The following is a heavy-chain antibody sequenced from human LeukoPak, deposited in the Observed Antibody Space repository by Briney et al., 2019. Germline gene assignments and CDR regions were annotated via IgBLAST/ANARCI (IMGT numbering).Heavy chain of an antibody. V-gene: IGHV4-34*01. D-gene: IGHD4-23*01. J-gene: IGHJ4*02. CDR3: ARGSNSVAY. CDR1: GGSFSDSY. Sequence: PSETLSLTCAVYGGSFSDSYWSWIRQPPGEGLEWIGEINHDGTTNYNPSLKSRGTILVDTSKNQFSLNLSSVTAADTAVYYCARGSNSVAYWGQGTLVTVSP. CDR2: INHDGTT.